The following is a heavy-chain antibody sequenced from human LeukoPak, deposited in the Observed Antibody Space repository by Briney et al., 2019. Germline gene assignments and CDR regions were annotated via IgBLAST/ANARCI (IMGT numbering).Heavy chain of an antibody. D-gene: IGHD5-12*01. Sequence: ASVKVSCKTPQYLFANYYIHWVRQAPGHGLEWLGRINPDGHGSSYARKILGRVIMTTDTSINTAYMELSILRSDDTAVYFCVTSRYSGHDLGYWGQGTLVTVSS. CDR3: VTSRYSGHDLGY. CDR2: INPDGHGS. V-gene: IGHV1-2*02. CDR1: QYLFANYY. J-gene: IGHJ4*02.